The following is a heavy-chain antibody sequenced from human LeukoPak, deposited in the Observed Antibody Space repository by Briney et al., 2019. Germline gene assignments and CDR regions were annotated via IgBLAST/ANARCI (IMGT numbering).Heavy chain of an antibody. V-gene: IGHV4-34*01. CDR2: INHSGST. CDR1: GGSFSGYY. J-gene: IGHJ4*02. D-gene: IGHD2-2*01. Sequence: SETLSLTCAVYGGSFSGYYWSWIRQPPGKGLEWIGEINHSGSTNYNPSLKSRVTISVDTSKNQFSLKLSSVTAADTAVYYCARRASYCSSTSCYVRSPLYYFDYWGQGTLVTVSS. CDR3: ARRASYCSSTSCYVRSPLYYFDY.